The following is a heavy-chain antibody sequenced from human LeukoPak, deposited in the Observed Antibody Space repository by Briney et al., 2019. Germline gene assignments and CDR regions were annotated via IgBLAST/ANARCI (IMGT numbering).Heavy chain of an antibody. CDR2: INHSGST. J-gene: IGHJ4*02. V-gene: IGHV4-34*01. D-gene: IGHD2-21*01. CDR1: GGSFSTYY. CDR3: AKAEGRNSIYLYYFTY. Sequence: SETLSLTCAVYGGSFSTYYWSWIRQPPGKGLEWVGEINHSGSTNYNPSLKSRVTISIDTSKNQFSLKLTSVTAADTAVYYCAKAEGRNSIYLYYFTYWGQGTRVTVSS.